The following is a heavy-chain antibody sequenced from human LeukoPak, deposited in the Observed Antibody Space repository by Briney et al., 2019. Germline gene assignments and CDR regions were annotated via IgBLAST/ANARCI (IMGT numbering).Heavy chain of an antibody. CDR1: GYTFSGYF. J-gene: IGHJ4*02. V-gene: IGHV1-2*06. CDR2: INADSGGP. D-gene: IGHD7-27*01. Sequence: VVSVKVSCKASGYTFSGYFIHWVRQAAGQRLEWMGRINADSGGPEYPPNFQGRVTMTRDTSTSTASMELSRLTSDDTAVYYCARDLSSTPNWEFDYWGQGTLVTVSS. CDR3: ARDLSSTPNWEFDY.